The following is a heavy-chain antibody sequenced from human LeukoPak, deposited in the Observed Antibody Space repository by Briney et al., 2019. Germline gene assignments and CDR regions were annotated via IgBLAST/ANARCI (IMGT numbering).Heavy chain of an antibody. CDR1: GFIFSNYA. D-gene: IGHD3-22*01. CDR2: ISYDGSNK. CDR3: AKATLLTYYYDSSGVGY. V-gene: IGHV3-30*04. J-gene: IGHJ4*02. Sequence: GRSLRLSCAASGFIFSNYAMHWVRQAPGKGLEWVALISYDGSNKYYADSVKGRFTISRDNSKNTLYLRMSSLRAEDTAVYHCAKATLLTYYYDSSGVGYWGQGTLVTVSS.